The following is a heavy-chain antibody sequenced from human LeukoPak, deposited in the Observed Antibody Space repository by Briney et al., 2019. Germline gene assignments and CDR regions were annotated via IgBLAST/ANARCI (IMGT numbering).Heavy chain of an antibody. D-gene: IGHD4-17*01. J-gene: IGHJ4*02. CDR1: GYIFIGYY. CDR3: ASRTTVTTTFDY. CDR2: INPNSGGT. Sequence: GASVKVSCKTSGYIFIGYYMHWVRQAPGQGLEWMGWINPNSGGTNYAQKFQGRVTMTRDTSISTAYMELSRLRSDDTAVYYCASRTTVTTTFDYWGQGTLVTVSS. V-gene: IGHV1-2*02.